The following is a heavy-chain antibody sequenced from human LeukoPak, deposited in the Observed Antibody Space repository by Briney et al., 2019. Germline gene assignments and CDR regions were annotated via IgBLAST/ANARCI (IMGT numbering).Heavy chain of an antibody. Sequence: GRSLRLSCAASGFTFRRHALHWVLQAPGKGLEWVAVIASDGNDKHYADSVKGRFTISRDNSKNTLYLEMNSLRVEDTAVFYCAKDSGTSADYYFDYWGQGTLLTVSS. V-gene: IGHV3-30*04. CDR1: GFTFRRHA. CDR3: AKDSGTSADYYFDY. D-gene: IGHD1-1*01. CDR2: IASDGNDK. J-gene: IGHJ4*02.